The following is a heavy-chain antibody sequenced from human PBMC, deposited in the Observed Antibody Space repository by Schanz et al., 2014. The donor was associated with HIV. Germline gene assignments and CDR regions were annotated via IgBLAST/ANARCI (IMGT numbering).Heavy chain of an antibody. CDR1: GFSFLRYE. D-gene: IGHD3-9*01. J-gene: IGHJ4*02. V-gene: IGHV3-23*01. CDR2: LSGSGDRT. CDR3: AKADEIRHFDWYHPPFDS. Sequence: EVQLLESGGGLVQPGGSLRISCVASGFSFLRYEMNWVRQAPGKGLEWLSTLSGSGDRTYYADSVKGRVTISRDNSKNTLYLQMNSLRVEDTAVYYCAKADEIRHFDWYHPPFDSWGQGTLVTVSS.